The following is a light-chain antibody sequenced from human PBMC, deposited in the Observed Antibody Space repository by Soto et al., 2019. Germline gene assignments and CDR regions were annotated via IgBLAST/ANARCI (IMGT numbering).Light chain of an antibody. CDR3: SSYAGSNILV. Sequence: QSALTQPPSASGSPGQSVTISCTGTSSDVGGNNYVSWYQQHPGKAPKLMVYEVTKRPSGVPDRFSGSKSGNTASLTVSGLQAEDEADYYCSSYAGSNILVFGTGTKLTVL. CDR1: SSDVGGNNY. V-gene: IGLV2-8*01. J-gene: IGLJ1*01. CDR2: EVT.